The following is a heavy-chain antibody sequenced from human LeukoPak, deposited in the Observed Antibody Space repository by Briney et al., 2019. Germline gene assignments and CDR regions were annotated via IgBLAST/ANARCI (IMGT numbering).Heavy chain of an antibody. CDR2: INSDGSIT. V-gene: IGHV3-74*01. J-gene: IGHJ4*02. D-gene: IGHD2-2*01. CDR1: GFTFTTYW. Sequence: GGSLRLSCAASGFTFTTYWMHWVRQAPGKGLVWVSHINSDGSITSYADSVKGRFTISRDNAKNSLYLQMNSLRAEDTAVYYCARDPWGGPADYWGQGTLVTVSS. CDR3: ARDPWGGPADY.